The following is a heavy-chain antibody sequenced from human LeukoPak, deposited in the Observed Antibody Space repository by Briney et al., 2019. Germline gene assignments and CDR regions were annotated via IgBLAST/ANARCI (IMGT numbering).Heavy chain of an antibody. CDR1: GDSVSRSDSY. V-gene: IGHV4-39*02. CDR3: ARDHYYYDSTGYYYLDY. D-gene: IGHD3-22*01. J-gene: IGHJ4*02. Sequence: PSETLSLTCTIFGDSVSRSDSYWDWIRQPPGKGLEWIGTIYYSGRTYYSPSLKSRVTLSIDMSNNQFSLILSSVTAADTAVYYCARDHYYYDSTGYYYLDYWGQGTLVTVSS. CDR2: IYYSGRT.